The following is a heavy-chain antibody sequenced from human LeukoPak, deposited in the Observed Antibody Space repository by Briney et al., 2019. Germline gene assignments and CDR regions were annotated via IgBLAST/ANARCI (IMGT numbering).Heavy chain of an antibody. CDR1: GYIFTTYW. CDR3: AWRKYFSTWFEP. D-gene: IGHD1-14*01. CDR2: IYPGTSDT. V-gene: IGHV5-51*01. Sequence: GESLQISCKGSGYIFTTYWIGWVRQVPGKGLEWMGIIYPGTSDTQYTPPFQGQVTISVDKSTSTAYLQWSSLKASDTAMYYCAWRKYFSTWFEPWGQGTLVTVSS. J-gene: IGHJ5*02.